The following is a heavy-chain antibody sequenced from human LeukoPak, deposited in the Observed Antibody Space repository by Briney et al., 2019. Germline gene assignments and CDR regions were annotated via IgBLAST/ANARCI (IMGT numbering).Heavy chain of an antibody. Sequence: GALRLSCAASGFTFSSYAMHWVRQAPGKGLEWVAVISYDGSNKYYADSVEGRFTISRDNSKNTLYLQMNSLRAEDTAVYYCAREYPGTATLIDYWGQGTLVTVSS. D-gene: IGHD2-21*02. CDR2: ISYDGSNK. V-gene: IGHV3-30-3*01. CDR3: AREYPGTATLIDY. CDR1: GFTFSSYA. J-gene: IGHJ4*02.